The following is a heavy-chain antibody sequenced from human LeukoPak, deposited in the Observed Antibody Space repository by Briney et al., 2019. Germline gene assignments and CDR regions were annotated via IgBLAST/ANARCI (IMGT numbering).Heavy chain of an antibody. CDR1: GFTFSDYW. D-gene: IGHD3-10*01. CDR3: ARDRGPRTGFMVREAYDY. CDR2: INTDGSIT. J-gene: IGHJ4*02. Sequence: PGGSLRLSCAASGFTFSDYWIHWVRQAPGKGLAWVSRINTDGSITNYADSVKGRFSNSRDNAKNTLYLQMSSLRAEDTAVYYCARDRGPRTGFMVREAYDYWGQGTLVTVSS. V-gene: IGHV3-74*01.